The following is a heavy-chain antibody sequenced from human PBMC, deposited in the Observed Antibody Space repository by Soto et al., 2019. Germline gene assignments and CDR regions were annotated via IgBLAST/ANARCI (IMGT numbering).Heavy chain of an antibody. CDR3: ARDGYPRITIFGVVTKRPMDV. J-gene: IGHJ6*03. Sequence: GGSLRLSCAASGFTFSDYYMSWIRQAPGKGLEWVSYISSSGSTIYYADSVKGRFTISRDNAKNSLYLQMNSLRAEDTAVYYCARDGYPRITIFGVVTKRPMDVWGKGTTVTVS. V-gene: IGHV3-11*01. CDR1: GFTFSDYY. CDR2: ISSSGSTI. D-gene: IGHD3-3*01.